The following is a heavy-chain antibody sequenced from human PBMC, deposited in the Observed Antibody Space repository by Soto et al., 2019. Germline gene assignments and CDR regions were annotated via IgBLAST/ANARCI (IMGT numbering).Heavy chain of an antibody. CDR1: GFTFSSYG. J-gene: IGHJ6*02. CDR3: ANGGVYYDFWSGYYTGMDV. CDR2: ISYDGSNK. D-gene: IGHD3-3*01. Sequence: GGSLRLSCAASGFTFSSYGMHWVRQAPGKGLEWVAVISYDGSNKYYADSVKGRFTISRDNSKNTLYLQMNSLRAEDTAVYYCANGGVYYDFWSGYYTGMDVWGQGTTVTVYS. V-gene: IGHV3-30*18.